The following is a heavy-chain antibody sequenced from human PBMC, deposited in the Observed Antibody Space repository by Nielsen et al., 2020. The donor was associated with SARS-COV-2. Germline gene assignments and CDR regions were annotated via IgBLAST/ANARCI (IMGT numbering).Heavy chain of an antibody. Sequence: SETLSLTCAVSGGSFTDSYWTWIRQPPGKGLEWIGDINHSGSANYNPSLQSRLTISVDTSKNQFSLKLSSVTAADTAVYYCARVKRRRITMIVVVIDAFDIWGQGTMVTVSS. D-gene: IGHD3-22*01. V-gene: IGHV4-34*01. CDR2: INHSGSA. CDR3: ARVKRRRITMIVVVIDAFDI. CDR1: GGSFTDSY. J-gene: IGHJ3*02.